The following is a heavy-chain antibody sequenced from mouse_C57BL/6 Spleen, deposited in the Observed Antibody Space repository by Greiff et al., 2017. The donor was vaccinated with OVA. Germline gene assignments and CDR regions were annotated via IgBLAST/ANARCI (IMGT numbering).Heavy chain of an antibody. J-gene: IGHJ4*01. D-gene: IGHD3-2*02. V-gene: IGHV1-15*01. CDR1: GYTFTDYE. CDR2: IDPATGGT. Sequence: QVQLKESGAELVRPGASVTLSCKASGYTFTDYEMNWVKQTPVHGLEWIGAIDPATGGTPYNQKFKGKAILTADKSSSTAYVELRSLTSEDSAVYYCTRELRPYYYAMDDWGQGTSVTVSS. CDR3: TRELRPYYYAMDD.